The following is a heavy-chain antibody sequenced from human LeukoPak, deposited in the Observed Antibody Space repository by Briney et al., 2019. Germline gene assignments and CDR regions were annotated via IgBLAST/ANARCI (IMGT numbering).Heavy chain of an antibody. J-gene: IGHJ4*02. CDR1: GYTFTSYD. Sequence: ASVKVSCKASGYTFTSYDINWVRQATGQGLEWMGWMNPNSGNTGYAQKFQGRVTMTRNTSISTAYMELSSLRSEDTAVYYCARGLIVVGASVYWGQGTLVTISS. D-gene: IGHD3-22*01. V-gene: IGHV1-8*01. CDR3: ARGLIVVGASVY. CDR2: MNPNSGNT.